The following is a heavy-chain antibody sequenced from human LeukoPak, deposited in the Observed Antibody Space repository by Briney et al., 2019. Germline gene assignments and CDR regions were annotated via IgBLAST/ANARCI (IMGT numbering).Heavy chain of an antibody. CDR1: GDSVSSNSAA. V-gene: IGHV6-1*01. Sequence: SQTLSLTCAISGDSVSSNSAAWNWIRQSPSRGLEWLGRTYYRSKWYNDYAVSVKSRITINPDTSKNQFSLQLNSVTPEDTAVYYCARVQVGRPVVRPIAKGAHSFDYYYGMDVWGQGTTVTVSS. CDR3: ARVQVGRPVVRPIAKGAHSFDYYYGMDV. J-gene: IGHJ6*02. CDR2: TYYRSKWYN. D-gene: IGHD4/OR15-4a*01.